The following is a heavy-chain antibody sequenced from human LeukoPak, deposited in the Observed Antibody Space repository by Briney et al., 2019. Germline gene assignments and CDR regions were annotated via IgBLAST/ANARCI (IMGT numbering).Heavy chain of an antibody. CDR3: ARARRGSSGFDI. Sequence: PSETLSLXCTVSGGSISSYYWSWIRQPPGKGLEWIGYIYYSGSTNYNPSLKSRVTISVDTSKNQFSLKLSSVTAADTAVYYCARARRGSSGFDIWGQRTMVTVSS. D-gene: IGHD1-26*01. J-gene: IGHJ3*02. V-gene: IGHV4-59*01. CDR2: IYYSGST. CDR1: GGSISSYY.